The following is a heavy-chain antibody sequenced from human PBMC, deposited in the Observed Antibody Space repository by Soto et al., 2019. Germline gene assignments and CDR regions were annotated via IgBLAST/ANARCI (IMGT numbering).Heavy chain of an antibody. CDR2: INTYNGNT. J-gene: IGHJ5*02. D-gene: IGHD1-26*01. Sequence: QVQLVQSGAEVKKPGASVKVSCKASGYTFINYGISWVRQAPGQGLEWMGWINTYNGNTNYAKKFQGRVTMTTDTSTSTAYMELRSLRSDDTAVYHCAREPVGSAWFDPWAQGTLVTVSS. CDR1: GYTFINYG. CDR3: AREPVGSAWFDP. V-gene: IGHV1-18*01.